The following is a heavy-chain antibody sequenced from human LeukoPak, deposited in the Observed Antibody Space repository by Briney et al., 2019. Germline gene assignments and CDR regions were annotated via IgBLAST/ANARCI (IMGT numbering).Heavy chain of an antibody. CDR1: GYTFTSYG. V-gene: IGHV1-18*01. CDR3: ARVRITMVRGVLKYYYMDV. CDR2: ISAYNGNT. Sequence: ASVKVSCNASGYTFTSYGISWVRQAPGQGLEWMGWISAYNGNTNYAQKLQGRVTMTTDTSTSTAYMELRSLRSDNTAVYYCARVRITMVRGVLKYYYMDVWGKGTTVTVSS. J-gene: IGHJ6*03. D-gene: IGHD3-10*01.